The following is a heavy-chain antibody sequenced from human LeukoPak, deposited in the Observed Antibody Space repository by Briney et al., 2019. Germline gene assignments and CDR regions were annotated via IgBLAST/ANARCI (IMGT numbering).Heavy chain of an antibody. V-gene: IGHV4-59*08. CDR1: GGSISNYY. D-gene: IGHD6-13*01. CDR3: ARHLYSSGWYDY. Sequence: SETLSLTCTVSGGSISNYYWSWIRQSPGKGLEWIGYIYYGGKINYNPSLMSRVTISVDPSKNQISLKLSSMTAADAAVYYCARHLYSSGWYDYWGQGTLDTVSS. CDR2: IYYGGKI. J-gene: IGHJ4*02.